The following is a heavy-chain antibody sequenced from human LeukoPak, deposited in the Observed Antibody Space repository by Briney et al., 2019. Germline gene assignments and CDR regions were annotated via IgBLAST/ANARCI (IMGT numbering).Heavy chain of an antibody. V-gene: IGHV3-21*01. CDR3: ARANYDSSGYYPLIFY. CDR1: GFTFSSFG. CDR2: ISRSNNFI. J-gene: IGHJ4*02. Sequence: PGGSLRLSCAASGFTFSSFGMTWVRQAPGKGLEWVSSISRSNNFIYYADSVKGRFTISRDNAKNSLYLQMNSLRAEDTAVYYCARANYDSSGYYPLIFYWGQGTLVTVSS. D-gene: IGHD3-22*01.